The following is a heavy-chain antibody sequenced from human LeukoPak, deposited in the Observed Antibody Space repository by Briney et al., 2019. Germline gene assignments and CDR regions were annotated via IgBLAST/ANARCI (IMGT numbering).Heavy chain of an antibody. CDR2: IRSKAYGGTT. V-gene: IGHV3-49*03. Sequence: GGSLRLSCTASGFTFGDYAMSWFRQAPGKGLEWVGFIRSKAYGGTTEYAASVKGRFTISRDDSKSIAYLQMNSLKTEDTAVYYCTRWIEYDSSGYYHFDYWGQGTLVTVSS. J-gene: IGHJ4*02. D-gene: IGHD3-22*01. CDR3: TRWIEYDSSGYYHFDY. CDR1: GFTFGDYA.